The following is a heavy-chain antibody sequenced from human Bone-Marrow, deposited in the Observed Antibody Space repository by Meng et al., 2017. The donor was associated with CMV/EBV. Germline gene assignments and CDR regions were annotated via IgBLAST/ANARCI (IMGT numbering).Heavy chain of an antibody. CDR1: GFTVSSNY. Sequence: GGSLRLSCAASGFTVSSNYMSWVRQAPGKGLEGVSVIYSGGSTYYADSVKGRFTISRDNSKNTLYLQMNSRRAEDTAVYYCARELHYDFWSGYLRYYGMDVWGQGTTVTVSS. D-gene: IGHD3-3*01. V-gene: IGHV3-66*02. J-gene: IGHJ6*02. CDR3: ARELHYDFWSGYLRYYGMDV. CDR2: IYSGGST.